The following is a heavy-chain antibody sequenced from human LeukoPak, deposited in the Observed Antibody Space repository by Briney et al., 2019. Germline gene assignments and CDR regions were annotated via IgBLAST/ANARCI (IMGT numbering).Heavy chain of an antibody. J-gene: IGHJ6*02. CDR3: ARLRDPSDPSTYYYYGMDV. CDR1: GGSISSYY. CDR2: IYYSGST. D-gene: IGHD6-6*01. Sequence: SETLSLTCTVSGGSISSYYWSWIRQPPGKGLEWIGYIYYSGSTNYNPSLKSRVTISVDTSKNQFSLKPSSVTAADTAVYYCARLRDPSDPSTYYYYGMDVWGQGTTVTVSS. V-gene: IGHV4-59*08.